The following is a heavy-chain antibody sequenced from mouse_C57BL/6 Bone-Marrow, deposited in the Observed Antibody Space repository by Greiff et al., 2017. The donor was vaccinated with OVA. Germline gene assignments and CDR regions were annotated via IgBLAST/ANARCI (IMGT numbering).Heavy chain of an antibody. D-gene: IGHD1-1*02. CDR1: GFTFSDYG. CDR2: ISSGSSTI. V-gene: IGHV5-17*01. CDR3: TRKDYASGY. J-gene: IGHJ2*01. Sequence: EVQLVESGGGLVKPGGSLKLSCAASGFTFSDYGMHWVRQAPEKGLEWVAYISSGSSTIYYADPVTGRFTISRDNAKNTLFLHMTSLRSEDTAMYYCTRKDYASGYWGQGTTLTVSS.